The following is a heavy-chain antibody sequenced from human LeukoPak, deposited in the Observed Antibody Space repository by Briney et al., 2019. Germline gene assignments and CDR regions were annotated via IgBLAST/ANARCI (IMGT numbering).Heavy chain of an antibody. D-gene: IGHD4-17*01. J-gene: IGHJ5*02. Sequence: SQTLSLTCDISGDSVSSGSGGWNWIRQSPSRGLEWLGRIYYRSQWYNDDAVSVKGRISINPDTAKNQFSLHLNSVTPEDTAVYYCARDYGDYVHWFDPWGQGTLVTVSS. CDR1: GDSVSSGSGG. CDR2: IYYRSQWYN. V-gene: IGHV6-1*01. CDR3: ARDYGDYVHWFDP.